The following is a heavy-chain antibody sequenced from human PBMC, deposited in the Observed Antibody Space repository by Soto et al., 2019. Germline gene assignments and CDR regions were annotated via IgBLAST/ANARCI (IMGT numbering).Heavy chain of an antibody. J-gene: IGHJ6*02. CDR1: GFTFSSYA. Sequence: EVQLLESGGGLVQPGGSLRLSCAASGFTFSSYAMSWVRQAPGKVLEWVSAISGSGGSTYYADSVKGRFTISRDNSKNTLYLQMNSLRAEDTAVYYCARSLQWLAYGMDVWGQGTTVTVSS. D-gene: IGHD6-19*01. CDR3: ARSLQWLAYGMDV. CDR2: ISGSGGST. V-gene: IGHV3-23*01.